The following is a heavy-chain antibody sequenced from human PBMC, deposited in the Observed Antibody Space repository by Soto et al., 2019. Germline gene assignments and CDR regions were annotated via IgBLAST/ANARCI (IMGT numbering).Heavy chain of an antibody. CDR3: ASDKIVATIFRYYFDY. V-gene: IGHV3-21*01. Sequence: GGSLRLSCAASGFTFSSYSKNWVRQAPGKGLEWVSSISSSSSYIYYADSVKGRFTISRDNAKNSLYLQMNSLRAEDTAVYYCASDKIVATIFRYYFDYWGQGTLVTVSS. CDR2: ISSSSSYI. D-gene: IGHD5-12*01. J-gene: IGHJ4*02. CDR1: GFTFSSYS.